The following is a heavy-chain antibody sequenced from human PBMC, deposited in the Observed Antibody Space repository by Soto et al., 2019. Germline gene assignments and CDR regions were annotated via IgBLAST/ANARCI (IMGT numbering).Heavy chain of an antibody. CDR1: GGSLSSGDW. CDR2: ISLGGTT. V-gene: IGHV4-4*02. J-gene: IGHJ4*02. Sequence: QLQLQESGPGLVEPSGTLSLACGVSGGSLSSGDWWSWVRQPPGKGLEWIGEISLGGTTSYNPSLKSRVSMSLDTSKNHFSLKVSSVIAADTAVYYGARGGDYTPGFDCWGQGTLVTVSS. D-gene: IGHD3-3*01. CDR3: ARGGDYTPGFDC.